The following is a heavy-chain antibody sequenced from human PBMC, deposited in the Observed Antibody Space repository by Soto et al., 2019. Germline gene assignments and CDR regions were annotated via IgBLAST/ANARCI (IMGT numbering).Heavy chain of an antibody. J-gene: IGHJ4*02. D-gene: IGHD2-15*01. CDR3: AKDICGPSRCYNDY. V-gene: IGHV3-23*01. Sequence: EVQLLESGGGLVQPGGSLRLSCAASGFMFSSYVMNWVRQAPGKGLEWVSSITDNGGSTYYADSVKGRFTISRDNSKNTLYLQMNRLSADDTAVYYCAKDICGPSRCYNDYWGQGTLVTVSP. CDR2: ITDNGGST. CDR1: GFMFSSYV.